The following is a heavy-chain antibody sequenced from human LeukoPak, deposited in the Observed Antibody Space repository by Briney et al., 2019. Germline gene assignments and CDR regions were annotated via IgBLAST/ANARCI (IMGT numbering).Heavy chain of an antibody. Sequence: SETLSLTCVVSGGSFSGYYWSWVRQLPGKGLEWIGEINHTGTTNYNPSLKSRMTMSVDTSMNQFSLKVYSVTAADTAVYYCARGMASPTHYYYYMDVWGKGAAVTVSS. D-gene: IGHD5-24*01. CDR2: INHTGTT. CDR1: GGSFSGYY. V-gene: IGHV4-34*01. J-gene: IGHJ6*03. CDR3: ARGMASPTHYYYYMDV.